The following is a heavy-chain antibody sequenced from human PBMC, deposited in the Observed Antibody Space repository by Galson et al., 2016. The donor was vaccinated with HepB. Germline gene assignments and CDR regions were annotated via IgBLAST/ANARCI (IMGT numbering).Heavy chain of an antibody. V-gene: IGHV3-23*01. CDR1: GFSFNNFA. CDR3: AKGAGPGKVDWFDP. D-gene: IGHD1-26*01. CDR2: IADRGYAT. Sequence: SLRLSCAASGFSFNNFAMMWVRQAPGKGLEWVSTIADRGYATYYGDSVRGRSTISSDSSTNTVYLHLSNLRADDTAVYYCAKGAGPGKVDWFDPWGQGTLVTVSS. J-gene: IGHJ5*02.